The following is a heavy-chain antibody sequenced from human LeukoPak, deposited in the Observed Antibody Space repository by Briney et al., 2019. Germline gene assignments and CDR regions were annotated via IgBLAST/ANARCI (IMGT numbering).Heavy chain of an antibody. CDR2: IKQDGSEK. J-gene: IGHJ4*02. V-gene: IGHV3-7*03. Sequence: GGSLRLSCAASELTFSNFWMSWLRQASGKGLEWVASIKQDGSEKYYVDSVRGRFTISRDNTKNSLYLQMNSLRAEDTAVYYCARAFSVTTDYFDYWGQGTLVTVSS. CDR1: ELTFSNFW. D-gene: IGHD4-11*01. CDR3: ARAFSVTTDYFDY.